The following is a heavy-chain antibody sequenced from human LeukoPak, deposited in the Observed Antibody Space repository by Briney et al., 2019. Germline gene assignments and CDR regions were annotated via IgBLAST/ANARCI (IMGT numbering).Heavy chain of an antibody. V-gene: IGHV3-23*01. CDR3: AKDAEGPLYY. Sequence: PGGSLRLSCAASGFTFSSYGMSWVRQAPGKGLEWVSALSDGGRSTYYADSVKGRFTISRDNSKNTLYLQMNSLRGEDTAVYYCAKDAEGPLYYWGQGTLVTVSS. CDR2: LSDGGRST. D-gene: IGHD3-16*02. CDR1: GFTFSSYG. J-gene: IGHJ4*02.